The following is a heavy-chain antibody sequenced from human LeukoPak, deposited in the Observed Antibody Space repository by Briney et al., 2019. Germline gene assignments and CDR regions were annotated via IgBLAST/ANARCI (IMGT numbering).Heavy chain of an antibody. J-gene: IGHJ4*02. Sequence: KPSETLSLTCTVSGGSISSYYWSWIRQPPGKGLEWIGYIYYRGSTNYNPSLKSRVTISVDTSKNQFSLKLSSVTAADTAVYYCARTFDWLSPFDYWGQGTLVTVSS. CDR3: ARTFDWLSPFDY. CDR1: GGSISSYY. CDR2: IYYRGST. V-gene: IGHV4-59*01. D-gene: IGHD3-9*01.